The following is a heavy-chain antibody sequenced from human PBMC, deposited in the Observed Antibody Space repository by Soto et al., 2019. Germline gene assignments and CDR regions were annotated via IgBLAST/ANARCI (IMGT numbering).Heavy chain of an antibody. CDR1: GGSISSYY. CDR2: IYYSGST. CDR3: ARLQYSSGWSFFDY. D-gene: IGHD6-19*01. V-gene: IGHV4-59*08. J-gene: IGHJ4*02. Sequence: SETLSLTCTVSGGSISSYYWSWIRQPPGKGLEWIGYIYYSGSTNYNPSLKSRVTISVDTSKNQFSLKLSSVTAADTAVYYCARLQYSSGWSFFDYWGKGTLVTVAS.